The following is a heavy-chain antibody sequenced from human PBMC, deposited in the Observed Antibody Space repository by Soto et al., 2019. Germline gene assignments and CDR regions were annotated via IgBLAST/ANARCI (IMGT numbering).Heavy chain of an antibody. D-gene: IGHD3-22*01. Sequence: SETLSLTCTVSGGSISSSSYYWGWIRQPPGKGLEWIGSIYYSGSTYYNPSLKSRVTISVDTSKNQFSLKLSSVTAADTAVYYCAGLYYYDSSGYPRPEYFQHWGQGTLVTVSS. CDR3: AGLYYYDSSGYPRPEYFQH. V-gene: IGHV4-39*01. J-gene: IGHJ1*01. CDR1: GGSISSSSYY. CDR2: IYYSGST.